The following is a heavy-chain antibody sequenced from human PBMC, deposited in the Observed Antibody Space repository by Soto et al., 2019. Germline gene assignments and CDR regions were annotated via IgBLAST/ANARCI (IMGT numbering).Heavy chain of an antibody. D-gene: IGHD5-12*01. CDR1: GFTFSSYA. CDR3: AKRGVDPSYYYYMDV. V-gene: IGHV3-23*01. Sequence: GGSLRLSCAASGFTFSSYAMSWVRQAPGKGLEWVSAISGSGGSTYYADSVKGRFTISRDNSKNTLYLQMNSLRAEDTAVYYCAKRGVDPSYYYYMDVWGKGTTVTVSS. CDR2: ISGSGGST. J-gene: IGHJ6*03.